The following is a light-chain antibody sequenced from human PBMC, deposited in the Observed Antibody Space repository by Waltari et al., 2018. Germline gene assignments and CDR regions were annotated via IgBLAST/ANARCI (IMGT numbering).Light chain of an antibody. V-gene: IGLV2-14*03. CDR1: SSDVGGYDY. CDR3: GSYTSSTTLA. CDR2: DVS. J-gene: IGLJ1*01. Sequence: QSALTQPASVSGSPGQSITISCTGTSSDVGGYDYVSWYQQHPGKAPKLIPYDVSNRPFDVSHRFSGSKSGNTASLTISGLQADDEAEYYCGSYTSSTTLAFGTGTKVTVL.